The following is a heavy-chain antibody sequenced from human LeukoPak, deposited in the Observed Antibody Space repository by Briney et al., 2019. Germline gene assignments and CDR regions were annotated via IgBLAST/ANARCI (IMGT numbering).Heavy chain of an antibody. CDR3: AKAPLYYYGSGGSYFDY. Sequence: PGGSLRLSCAASGFTFSSYGMHWVRQAPGKGLEWVAFIRYDGSNKYYADSVKGRFTISRDNSKNTLYLQMNSLRAEDTAVYYCAKAPLYYYGSGGSYFDYWGQGTLVTVSS. CDR1: GFTFSSYG. V-gene: IGHV3-30*02. D-gene: IGHD3-10*01. J-gene: IGHJ4*02. CDR2: IRYDGSNK.